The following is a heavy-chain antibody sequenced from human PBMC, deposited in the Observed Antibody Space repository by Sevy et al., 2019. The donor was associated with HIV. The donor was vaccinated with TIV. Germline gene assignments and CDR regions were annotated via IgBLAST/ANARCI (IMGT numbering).Heavy chain of an antibody. CDR3: AKGGGGHYDPDEIGYYFYYYNMDV. J-gene: IGHJ6*03. CDR1: GFSFDSYG. D-gene: IGHD3-22*01. Sequence: GGSLRLSCAVSGFSFDSYGMTWVRQAPGKGLEWVSGISGSGTRTYYADSVKGRFIISRDNSKNTLYLQMNSLGSEDLAIYYCAKGGGGHYDPDEIGYYFYYYNMDVWGKGTTVTVSS. CDR2: ISGSGTRT. V-gene: IGHV3-23*01.